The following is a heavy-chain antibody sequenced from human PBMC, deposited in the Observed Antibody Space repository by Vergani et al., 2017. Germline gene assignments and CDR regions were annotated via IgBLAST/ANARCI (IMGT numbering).Heavy chain of an antibody. Sequence: QVQLQESGPGLVRPSETLSLTCTVSGGSLSGYYWHWIRQTPGEGLEWIGYVEDSGYFNYNPSLKTRVSMSSDTSNNQFSLMLSSVTVADTTVYYCARSIVSRNTPDYFDNWGQGTLVTVSS. D-gene: IGHD1-14*01. J-gene: IGHJ4*02. CDR1: GGSLSGYY. CDR3: ARSIVSRNTPDYFDN. CDR2: VEDSGYF. V-gene: IGHV4-59*01.